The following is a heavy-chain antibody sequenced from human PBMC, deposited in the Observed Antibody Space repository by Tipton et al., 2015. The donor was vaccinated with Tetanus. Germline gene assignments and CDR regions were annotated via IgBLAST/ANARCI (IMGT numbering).Heavy chain of an antibody. J-gene: IGHJ4*02. CDR2: ISGYNGNT. Sequence: QSGAEVKRPGAAVKVSCKVSGYTLVSYGLTWVRQAPGQGPEWMGWISGYNGNTNYAPKFQGRVTMTTDTTTNTAYMELRSLRSDDTAVYYCARDYFGSGSNYYFDYWGQGSQVSVSS. CDR1: GYTLVSYG. D-gene: IGHD3-10*01. V-gene: IGHV1-18*01. CDR3: ARDYFGSGSNYYFDY.